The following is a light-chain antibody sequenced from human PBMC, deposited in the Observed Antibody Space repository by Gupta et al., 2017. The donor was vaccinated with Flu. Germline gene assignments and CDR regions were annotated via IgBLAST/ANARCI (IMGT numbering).Light chain of an antibody. CDR1: SSDVGNYNI. CDR3: CADAGSSTRV. CDR2: EVK. V-gene: IGLV2-23*02. Sequence: QSALTQPASVSGSPGQSIPIPCTGTSSDVGNYNIVSCYQQHPAKARILIIYEVKKRPAGVADRFSGSKSGTTASLTISGREAEDEADYHGCADAGSSTRVVGGGTKLTVL. J-gene: IGLJ3*02.